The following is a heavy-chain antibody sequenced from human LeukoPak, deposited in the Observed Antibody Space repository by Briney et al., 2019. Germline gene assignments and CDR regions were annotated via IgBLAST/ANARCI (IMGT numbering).Heavy chain of an antibody. Sequence: PGGSLRLSCAASGFTFSSYWMSWVRQAPGKGLEWVANIKQDGSEKYYVDSVKGRFTISRDNSKNTLYLQMNSLRAEDTAVYYCARGITMVRGVIPYPMVYWGQGTLVTVSS. CDR2: IKQDGSEK. D-gene: IGHD3-10*01. J-gene: IGHJ4*02. V-gene: IGHV3-7*01. CDR1: GFTFSSYW. CDR3: ARGITMVRGVIPYPMVY.